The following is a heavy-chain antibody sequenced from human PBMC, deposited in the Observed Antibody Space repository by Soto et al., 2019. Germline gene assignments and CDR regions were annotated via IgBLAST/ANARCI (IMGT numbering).Heavy chain of an antibody. Sequence: EVQLVESGGGLVQPGGSLRLSCAASGFTFSSYWMHWVRQAPGKGLVWVSRINSGGSSTSYADSVKGRFTISRDNAKNTLYLQMNSLRAEDTAVYYCARSSKGWTNWFDPWGQGPLVTVSS. CDR3: ARSSKGWTNWFDP. V-gene: IGHV3-74*01. D-gene: IGHD2-15*01. CDR1: GFTFSSYW. CDR2: INSGGSST. J-gene: IGHJ5*02.